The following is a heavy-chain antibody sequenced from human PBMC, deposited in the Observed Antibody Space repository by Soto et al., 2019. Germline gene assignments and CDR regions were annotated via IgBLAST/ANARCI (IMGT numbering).Heavy chain of an antibody. V-gene: IGHV1-8*01. J-gene: IGHJ4*02. D-gene: IGHD3-22*01. CDR2: MNPNSGNT. Sequence: ASVKVSCKASGYTFTSYDINWVRQATGQGLEWMGWMNPNSGNTGYAQKLQGRVTMTTDTSMSTAYMELRSLRSDDTAVYYCARDSPLYYYDSSGEKPFDYWGQGTLVTVSS. CDR1: GYTFTSYD. CDR3: ARDSPLYYYDSSGEKPFDY.